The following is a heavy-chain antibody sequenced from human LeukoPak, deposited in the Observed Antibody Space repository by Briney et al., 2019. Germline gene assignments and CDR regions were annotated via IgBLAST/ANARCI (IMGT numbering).Heavy chain of an antibody. CDR3: ARVALRWLQFTEFDY. V-gene: IGHV3-53*01. CDR1: GFTVSSNY. D-gene: IGHD5-24*01. CDR2: IYSGGST. Sequence: GGSLRLSCAASGFTVSSNYMSWVRQAPGKGLEWVSVIYSGGSTYYADSVKGRFTISRDNTKNTLYLQMNSLRAEDTAVYYCARVALRWLQFTEFDYWGQGTLVTVSS. J-gene: IGHJ4*02.